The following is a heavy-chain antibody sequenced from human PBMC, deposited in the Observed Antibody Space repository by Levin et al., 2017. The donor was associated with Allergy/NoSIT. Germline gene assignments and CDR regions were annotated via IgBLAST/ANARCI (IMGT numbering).Heavy chain of an antibody. J-gene: IGHJ4*02. V-gene: IGHV3-30-3*01. CDR2: ISYHGSDE. CDR3: ARDISHNFDWLSRLLD. CDR1: GFSFESYA. Sequence: PSGGSLRLSCAASGFSFESYAMHWVRQAPGKGLEWVAVISYHGSDEYYADSVKGRFTVSRDNSKNMLFLDMNSLRIEDTAVYYCARDISHNFDWLSRLLDWGQGTLATVSS. D-gene: IGHD3-9*01.